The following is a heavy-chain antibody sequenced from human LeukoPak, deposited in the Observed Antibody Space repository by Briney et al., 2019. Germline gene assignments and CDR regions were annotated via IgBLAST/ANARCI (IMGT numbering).Heavy chain of an antibody. J-gene: IGHJ6*04. V-gene: IGHV3-30*04. CDR1: GFTFSSYA. D-gene: IGHD2-15*01. Sequence: GGSLRLSCAASGFTFSSYAMHWVRQAPGKGLEWVAVISYDGSNKYYADSVKGRFTISRDNSKNTLYLQMNSLRAEDTAVYYCARDLLLEMDRGESSSGGSCYSVAPNYYYYGMDVWGKGTTVTVSS. CDR3: ARDLLLEMDRGESSSGGSCYSVAPNYYYYGMDV. CDR2: ISYDGSNK.